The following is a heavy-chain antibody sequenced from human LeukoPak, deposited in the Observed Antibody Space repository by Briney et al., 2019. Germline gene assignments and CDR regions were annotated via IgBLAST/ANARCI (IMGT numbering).Heavy chain of an antibody. V-gene: IGHV1-18*01. CDR2: ISAYNGNT. J-gene: IGHJ4*02. D-gene: IGHD2-2*01. CDR1: GYTFTSYG. CDR3: AREGYCNSTSCNKPFDY. Sequence: GASVKVSCKASGYTFTSYGISRVRQAPGQGLEWMGWISAYNGNTNYAQKLQGRVTMTTDTSTSTAYMELRSLRSDDTAVYYCAREGYCNSTSCNKPFDYWGQGTLVTVSS.